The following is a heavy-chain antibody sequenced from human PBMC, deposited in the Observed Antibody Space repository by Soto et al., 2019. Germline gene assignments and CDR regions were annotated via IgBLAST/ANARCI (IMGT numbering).Heavy chain of an antibody. CDR3: ARVTGAKQYYFDY. CDR1: GYTFTSYA. J-gene: IGHJ4*02. D-gene: IGHD6-19*01. V-gene: IGHV1-3*01. Sequence: ASVKVSCKASGYTFTSYAMHWVRQAPGQRLEWMGWINAGNGNTKYSQKFQGRVTITRDTSASTAYMELSSLRSEDTAVYYCARVTGAKQYYFDYWGQGTLVTVSS. CDR2: INAGNGNT.